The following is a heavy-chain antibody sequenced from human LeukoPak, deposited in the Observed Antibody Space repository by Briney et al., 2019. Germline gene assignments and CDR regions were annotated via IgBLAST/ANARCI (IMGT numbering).Heavy chain of an antibody. CDR3: AKRYCGTTGCFFFDY. J-gene: IGHJ4*02. CDR1: GFTFSSYA. CDR2: IDNGGAST. V-gene: IGHV3-23*01. D-gene: IGHD2-2*01. Sequence: GGSLRLSCAASGFTFSSYAMSWVRQAPGKGLEWVSGIDNGGASTYYADSVKGRFTISRDNSNNTLYLQMNSLRVEDTAVYYCAKRYCGTTGCFFFDYWGQGTLVTVSS.